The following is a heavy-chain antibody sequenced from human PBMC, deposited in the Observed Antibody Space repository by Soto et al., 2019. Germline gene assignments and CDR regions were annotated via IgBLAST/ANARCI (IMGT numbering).Heavy chain of an antibody. CDR3: ASPTMTSTSFYYAMDV. D-gene: IGHD4-17*01. CDR2: INPTVSET. CDR1: GHRFTTYW. V-gene: IGHV5-10-1*01. Sequence: GESLKISCKTSGHRFTTYWISWVRQMPGKGLEYMGKINPTVSETNYSPSFEGHVTFSVDRSTSTAYVRWNSLKASDTAMYYCASPTMTSTSFYYAMDVWGQGTTVTVSS. J-gene: IGHJ6*02.